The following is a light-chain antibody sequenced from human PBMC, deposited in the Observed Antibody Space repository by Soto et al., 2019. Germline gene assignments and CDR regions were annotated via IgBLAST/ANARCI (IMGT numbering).Light chain of an antibody. CDR2: AAS. V-gene: IGKV1-39*01. J-gene: IGKJ1*01. CDR3: QKSYSSPWK. Sequence: DIQMTQSPCALSASVVGRGTISCRASQSIGTYLNWYQQKPGRAPKLQIYAASNLQSGVPSRFSGSGSGTDFTLTIRSLQPEDFATYFCQKSYSSPWKCGQGNKGDI. CDR1: QSIGTY.